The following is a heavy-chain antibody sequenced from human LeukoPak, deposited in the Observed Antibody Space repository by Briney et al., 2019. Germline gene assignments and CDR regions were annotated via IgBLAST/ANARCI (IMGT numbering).Heavy chain of an antibody. D-gene: IGHD3/OR15-3a*01. V-gene: IGHV3-30*02. Sequence: PGGSLRLSCAVSGFTFSGYSMHWVRQAPGKGLEWVAFISYDGTIKWYGDSVKGRFTISRDNSKNTLYLQMDSLRAEDTAVYYCAKDRTGSWTFDSWGQGNLVTVSS. CDR2: ISYDGTIK. J-gene: IGHJ4*02. CDR3: AKDRTGSWTFDS. CDR1: GFTFSGYS.